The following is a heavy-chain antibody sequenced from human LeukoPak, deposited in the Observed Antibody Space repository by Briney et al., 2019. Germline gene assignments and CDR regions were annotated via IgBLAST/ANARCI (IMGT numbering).Heavy chain of an antibody. CDR1: GGSISSYY. J-gene: IGHJ4*02. D-gene: IGHD2-15*01. V-gene: IGHV4-59*01. CDR3: ARDSCSGGSCYLGY. CDR2: IYYSGST. Sequence: PETLSLTCTVSGGSISSYYWSWIQQPPGKGLEWIGYIYYSGSTNYNPSLKSRVTISVDTSKNQFSLKLSSVTAADTAVYYCARDSCSGGSCYLGYWGQGTLVTVSS.